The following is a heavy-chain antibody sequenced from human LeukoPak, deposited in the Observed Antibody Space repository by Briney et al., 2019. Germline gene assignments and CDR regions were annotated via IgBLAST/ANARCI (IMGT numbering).Heavy chain of an antibody. Sequence: GGSLRLSCAASGFTFSSYEMNWVRQAPGKGLEWVSYISSSGSTIYYADSVKGRFTISRDNAKNSLYLQMNSLRAEDTAVYYCARGSIAAAGTDYYYYMDVWGKGTTVTISS. V-gene: IGHV3-48*03. D-gene: IGHD6-13*01. CDR3: ARGSIAAAGTDYYYYMDV. CDR2: ISSSGSTI. CDR1: GFTFSSYE. J-gene: IGHJ6*03.